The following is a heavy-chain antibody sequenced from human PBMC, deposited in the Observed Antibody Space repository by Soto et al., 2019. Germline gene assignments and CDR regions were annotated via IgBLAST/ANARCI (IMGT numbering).Heavy chain of an antibody. CDR2: ISRSGDNI. Sequence: RRLSCAASGCAFSDYYRSWIRRAPGKGLEWVSYISRSGDNIYYADSVKGRFTICRDNAKTSLYLKMNSLRAEDTAVYYCARDLGYYDSSGYFDYWGQGTLVTVSS. CDR1: GCAFSDYY. D-gene: IGHD3-22*01. V-gene: IGHV3-11*01. J-gene: IGHJ4*02. CDR3: ARDLGYYDSSGYFDY.